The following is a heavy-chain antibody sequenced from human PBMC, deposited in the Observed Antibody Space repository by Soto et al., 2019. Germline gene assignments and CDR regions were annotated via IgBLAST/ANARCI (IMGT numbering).Heavy chain of an antibody. V-gene: IGHV4-34*01. CDR3: ATGEGIVVVPAATYYYYGMYV. D-gene: IGHD2-2*01. J-gene: IGHJ6*02. Sequence: SETLSLTCAVYGGSFSGYYWSWIRQPPGKGLEWIGEINHSGSTNYNPSLKSRVTISVDTSKNQFSLKLSSVAAADTAVYYCATGEGIVVVPAATYYYYGMYVSGQGTTVT. CDR1: GGSFSGYY. CDR2: INHSGST.